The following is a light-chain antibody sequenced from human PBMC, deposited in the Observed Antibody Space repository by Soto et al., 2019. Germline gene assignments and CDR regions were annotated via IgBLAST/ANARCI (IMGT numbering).Light chain of an antibody. CDR1: QTISRW. Sequence: DIQLTQTPSTLSASVGDEVTITCRASQTISRWLAWYQQKPGRAPKLLIYDAPTLESGVPSRFSGSGSETEFTLTISRLQPDDFATYFCHSRAFGQGTLLEIK. J-gene: IGKJ5*01. CDR2: DAP. V-gene: IGKV1-5*01. CDR3: HSRA.